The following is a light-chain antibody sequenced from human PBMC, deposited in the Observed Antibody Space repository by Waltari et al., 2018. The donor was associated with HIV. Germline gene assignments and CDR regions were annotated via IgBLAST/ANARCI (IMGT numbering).Light chain of an antibody. CDR2: EVS. CDR1: SSDVGGSNK. J-gene: IGLJ2*01. V-gene: IGLV2-14*01. CDR3: SSYTSSSPL. Sequence: QSALTQPASVSGSPGQSITLSCTGTSSDVGGSNKVSWYQHHPGRAPKLMIYEVSNRPSGVSNRFPGSKSGNTASLTISGLQAEDEADYYCSSYTSSSPLFGGGTKLTVL.